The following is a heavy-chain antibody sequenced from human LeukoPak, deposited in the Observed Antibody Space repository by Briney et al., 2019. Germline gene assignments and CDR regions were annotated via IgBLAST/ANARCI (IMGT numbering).Heavy chain of an antibody. Sequence: ASVKVSCKASGYTFTSYGISWVRQAPGQGLEWMGWISAYNGNTNYAQKLQGRVTMTTDTSTSTAYMELRSLRSDDTAVYYCARDDRGYTGYDTLDYWGQGTLVSVSS. V-gene: IGHV1-18*01. J-gene: IGHJ4*02. D-gene: IGHD5-12*01. CDR3: ARDDRGYTGYDTLDY. CDR1: GYTFTSYG. CDR2: ISAYNGNT.